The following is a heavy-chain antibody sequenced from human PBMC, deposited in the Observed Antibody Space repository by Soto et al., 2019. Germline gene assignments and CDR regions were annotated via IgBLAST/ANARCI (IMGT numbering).Heavy chain of an antibody. CDR1: GGSFSGYY. Sequence: QVQLQQWGAGLLKPSETLSLTCAVSGGSFSGYYWSWIRQPPGQGLEWIGEINHSGSTNYNPSLKSRVTISVDTSKNQFSLKLSSVTAADTAVYYCASLLNNIAAAGTSFDYWGQGPLVTVSS. V-gene: IGHV4-34*01. D-gene: IGHD6-13*01. CDR2: INHSGST. CDR3: ASLLNNIAAAGTSFDY. J-gene: IGHJ4*02.